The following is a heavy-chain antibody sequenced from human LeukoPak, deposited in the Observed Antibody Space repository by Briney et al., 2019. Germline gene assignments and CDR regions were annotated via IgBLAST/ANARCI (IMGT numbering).Heavy chain of an antibody. CDR2: SSWYNGSI. Sequence: GGSLTLPCTASGFTFDDYAKHWVRHAPAKGMEWVSSSSWYNGSIGYSNSVKGRYTISTDNPKNTLYLQLHSLRPEDNALYYCAKERHGYYFDYWGQGTLVTVSS. V-gene: IGHV3-9*01. CDR1: GFTFDDYA. J-gene: IGHJ4*02. CDR3: AKERHGYYFDY. D-gene: IGHD6-25*01.